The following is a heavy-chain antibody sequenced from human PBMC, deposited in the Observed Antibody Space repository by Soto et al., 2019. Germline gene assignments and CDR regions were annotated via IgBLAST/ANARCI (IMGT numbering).Heavy chain of an antibody. CDR3: ARVGGIDFWSGYQGGSFDH. CDR1: GASISSGGYY. CDR2: MYYSGST. D-gene: IGHD3-3*01. V-gene: IGHV4-31*03. J-gene: IGHJ4*02. Sequence: QVQLQESGPGLVKPSQTLSLTCTVSGASISSGGYYWSWIRQHPGKGLEWIGYMYYSGSTYYNPSLTSRLTISVDTSKNQFSLKLSSVTAADTAVYYCARVGGIDFWSGYQGGSFDHWGQGTLVTVSS.